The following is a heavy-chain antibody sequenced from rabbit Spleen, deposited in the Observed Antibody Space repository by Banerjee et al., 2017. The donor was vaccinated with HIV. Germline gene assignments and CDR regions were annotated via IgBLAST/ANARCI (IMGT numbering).Heavy chain of an antibody. CDR1: GFDFSSYY. J-gene: IGHJ4*01. D-gene: IGHD4-1*01. V-gene: IGHV1S7*01. Sequence: QLKESGGGLVQPGGSLTLSCKASGFDFSSYYMSWVRQTPGKGLEWIGYFDPVFGGTYYASWVNGQFPISSHNAQNTLYLQLNSLTAADTATYFCVREVAAKFGLWGPGTLVTVS. CDR2: FDPVFGGT. CDR3: VREVAAKFGL.